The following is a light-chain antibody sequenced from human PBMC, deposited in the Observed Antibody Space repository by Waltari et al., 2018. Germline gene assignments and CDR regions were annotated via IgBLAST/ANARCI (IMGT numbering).Light chain of an antibody. Sequence: QSALTQPASVSGSPGQSITISCTGTSSDVDLVSWYLQHPGKAPQLFIYGGATRPSWVSDRFSGSKSGTTASLTISGLRPEDEAEYFCSSYAGSVVVFGGGTKVIVL. V-gene: IGLV2-23*01. J-gene: IGLJ2*01. CDR1: SSDVDL. CDR3: SSYAGSVVV. CDR2: GGA.